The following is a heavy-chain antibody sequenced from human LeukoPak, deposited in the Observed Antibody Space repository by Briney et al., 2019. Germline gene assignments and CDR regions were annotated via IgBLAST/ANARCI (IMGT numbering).Heavy chain of an antibody. Sequence: PSETLSLTCAVYGGSFSNYYWSWIRQPPGKGLEWIGEITHSGSTNYNPSLKSRVTISVDTSKNQFSLKLSSVTAADTAVYYCARTHGHSSSWSFDPWGQGTLVTVSS. CDR1: GGSFSNYY. CDR2: ITHSGST. J-gene: IGHJ5*02. D-gene: IGHD6-13*01. CDR3: ARTHGHSSSWSFDP. V-gene: IGHV4-34*01.